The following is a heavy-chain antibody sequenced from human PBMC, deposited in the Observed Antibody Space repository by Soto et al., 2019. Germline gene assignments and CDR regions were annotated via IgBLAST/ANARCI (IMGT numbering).Heavy chain of an antibody. D-gene: IGHD6-19*01. Sequence: PTQTLTFPCTVSVFSRDGSGKCLGWIRQSPEKALECLALIDWEDDEYYTPSLRTRLTILKDTSKTQVVLTMTNMGTVNTATSYCERMKTGSSGPFDSWGPGVMVTVSS. J-gene: IGHJ4*02. V-gene: IGHV2-70*13. CDR3: ERMKTGSSGPFDS. CDR1: VFSRDGSGKC. CDR2: IDWEDDE.